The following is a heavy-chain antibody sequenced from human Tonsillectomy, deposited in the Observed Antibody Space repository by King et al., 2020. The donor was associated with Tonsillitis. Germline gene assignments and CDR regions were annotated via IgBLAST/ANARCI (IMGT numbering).Heavy chain of an antibody. CDR2: ISNGGTT. CDR3: AKESPYGVINRFYYFDS. J-gene: IGHJ4*02. V-gene: IGHV3-23*04. Sequence: VQLVESGGGLVQPGGSLRLSCAASGFTFSSYAMSWVRQAPGKGLEWVSAISNGGTTYYADSVKGRVTISRDNSKNTVSLQMNNLRAEDTAVYYCAKESPYGVINRFYYFDSWGQGTLVTVSS. CDR1: GFTFSSYA. D-gene: IGHD2-8*01.